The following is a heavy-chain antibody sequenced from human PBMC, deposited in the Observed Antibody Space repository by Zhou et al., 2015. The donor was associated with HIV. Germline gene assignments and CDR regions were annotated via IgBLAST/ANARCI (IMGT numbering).Heavy chain of an antibody. CDR3: ARDGHSYGPRPDFDY. Sequence: QVQLVQSGTEVKKPGASVKVSCKASGYTFTNYGISWVRQAPGQGLEWMGWISAYGRNTNYAQNLQGRVTMTTDTSTSTAYMELRSLRSDDTAVYYCARDGHSYGPRPDFDYWGQGTLVTVSS. J-gene: IGHJ4*02. V-gene: IGHV1-18*01. CDR1: GYTFTNYG. D-gene: IGHD5-18*01. CDR2: ISAYGRNT.